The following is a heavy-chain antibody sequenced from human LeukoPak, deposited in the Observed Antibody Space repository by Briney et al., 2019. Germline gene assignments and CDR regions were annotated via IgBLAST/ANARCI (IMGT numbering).Heavy chain of an antibody. CDR1: GGSFSGYY. Sequence: SETLSLTCAVYGGSFSGYYWSWIRQPPGKGLEWIGEIYHSGSTNYNPSLKTRVTISVDKSKNQFSLKLSSVTAADTAVYYCARASHDYGDYSHFDYWGQGTLVTVSS. CDR3: ARASHDYGDYSHFDY. CDR2: IYHSGST. J-gene: IGHJ4*02. D-gene: IGHD4-17*01. V-gene: IGHV4-34*01.